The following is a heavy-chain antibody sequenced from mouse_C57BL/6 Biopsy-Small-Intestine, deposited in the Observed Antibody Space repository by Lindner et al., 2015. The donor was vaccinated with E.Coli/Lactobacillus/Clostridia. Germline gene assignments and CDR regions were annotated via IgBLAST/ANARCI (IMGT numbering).Heavy chain of an antibody. J-gene: IGHJ2*01. CDR3: GRQWLYYFDY. Sequence: SVKVSCKASGYTFTNFAMHWVRQAPGQRLEWMGWINGGNDNTRYSQQFQGRLTITRDTSASTFYMELSSLRSEDTAVYYCGRQWLYYFDYWGQGTLVTVSS. V-gene: IGHV1S45*01. CDR1: GYTFTNFA. CDR2: INGGNDNT. D-gene: IGHD3-3*01.